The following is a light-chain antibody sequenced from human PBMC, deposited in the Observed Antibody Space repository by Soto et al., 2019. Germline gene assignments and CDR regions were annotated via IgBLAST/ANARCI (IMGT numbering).Light chain of an antibody. V-gene: IGLV2-8*01. CDR1: TSDIGGYNY. J-gene: IGLJ1*01. CDR3: SSHGGNSPYV. CDR2: EVN. Sequence: QSALTQPPSASGSPGQSVAISCTGTTSDIGGYNYVSWYQQYPGKAPKLMIYEVNKRPSGVPDRFSGSKSGNTASLTVSGLQAEDEADYYCSSHGGNSPYVFGTGTKLTVL.